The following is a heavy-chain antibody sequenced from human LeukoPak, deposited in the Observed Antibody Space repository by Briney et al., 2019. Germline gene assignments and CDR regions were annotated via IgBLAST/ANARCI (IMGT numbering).Heavy chain of an antibody. CDR1: GGSISSYY. V-gene: IGHV4-59*01. Sequence: SETLSLTCTVSGGSISSYYWSWIRQPPGKGLEWIGYIYYSGSTNYNPSLKSRVTISVDTSKNQFSLKLSSVTAADTAVYYCARDLIVGVAIYYMDVWGKATTATVSS. CDR2: IYYSGST. J-gene: IGHJ6*03. CDR3: ARDLIVGVAIYYMDV. D-gene: IGHD1-26*01.